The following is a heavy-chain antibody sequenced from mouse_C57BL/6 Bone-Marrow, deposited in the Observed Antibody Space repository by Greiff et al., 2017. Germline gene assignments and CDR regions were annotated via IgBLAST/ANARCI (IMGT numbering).Heavy chain of an antibody. J-gene: IGHJ2*01. CDR3: TRISYYSNYLDYFDY. CDR2: IYPGNSDT. CDR1: GYTFTSYW. D-gene: IGHD2-5*01. Sequence: EVKLVESGTVLARPGASVKMSCKTSGYTFTSYWMHWVKQRPGQGLEWIGAIYPGNSDTSYNQKFKGKAKLTAVTSASTAYMELSSLTNEDSAVYYCTRISYYSNYLDYFDYWGQGTTLTVSS. V-gene: IGHV1-5*01.